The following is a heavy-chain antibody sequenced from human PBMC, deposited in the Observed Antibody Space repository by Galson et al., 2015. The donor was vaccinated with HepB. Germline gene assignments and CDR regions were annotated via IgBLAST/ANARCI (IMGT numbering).Heavy chain of an antibody. Sequence: SLRLSCAASGFTFSSYAMHWVRQAPGKGLEWVAVISYDGSNKYYADSVKGRFTISRDNSKNTLYLQMNSLRAEDTAVYYCARALSTRITIFGVVTPGAFDIWGQGTMVTVSS. V-gene: IGHV3-30-3*01. CDR2: ISYDGSNK. CDR3: ARALSTRITIFGVVTPGAFDI. D-gene: IGHD3-3*01. J-gene: IGHJ3*02. CDR1: GFTFSSYA.